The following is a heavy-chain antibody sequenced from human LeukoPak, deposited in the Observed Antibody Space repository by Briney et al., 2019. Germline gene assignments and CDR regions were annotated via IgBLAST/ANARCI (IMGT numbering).Heavy chain of an antibody. CDR1: GGSISSYY. CDR3: ARVDPDSSSTLAVFDY. Sequence: SETLSLTCTVSGGSISSYYWSWIRQPPGKGLEWIGYIYYSGSNNYNPSLKSRVTISVDTSKNQSSLKLSSVTAADTAGYYCARVDPDSSSTLAVFDYWGQGTLVTVSS. D-gene: IGHD6-6*01. CDR2: IYYSGSN. J-gene: IGHJ4*02. V-gene: IGHV4-59*01.